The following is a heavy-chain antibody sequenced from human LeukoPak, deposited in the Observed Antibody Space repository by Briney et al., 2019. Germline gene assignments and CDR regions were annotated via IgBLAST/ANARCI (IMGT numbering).Heavy chain of an antibody. CDR3: AREVVNNWNYLDY. CDR2: VSSNGGGT. V-gene: IGHV3-64*01. Sequence: GGSLRLSCAASGFTFSRYAMHWVRQAPGKGLEYVSAVSSNGGGTYYANSVKGRFTISRDNFKNTLYLQMGSLRAEDMAVYYCAREVVNNWNYLDYWGQGTLVTVSS. CDR1: GFTFSRYA. J-gene: IGHJ4*02. D-gene: IGHD1-20*01.